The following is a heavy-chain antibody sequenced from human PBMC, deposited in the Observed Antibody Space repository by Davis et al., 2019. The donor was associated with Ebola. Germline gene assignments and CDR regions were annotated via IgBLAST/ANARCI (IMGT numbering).Heavy chain of an antibody. CDR3: AATRAAAKPFDP. J-gene: IGHJ5*02. Sequence: SETLSLTCSVSGASISDGDYYWSWIRQPPGKGLEWIAYMFYSGTTNYNPSLQSRVIISVDTSKNQLFLKLSSVTAADTAVYYCAATRAAAKPFDPWGQGTLVTVSS. CDR1: GASISDGDYY. CDR2: MFYSGTT. V-gene: IGHV4-30-4*03. D-gene: IGHD6-13*01.